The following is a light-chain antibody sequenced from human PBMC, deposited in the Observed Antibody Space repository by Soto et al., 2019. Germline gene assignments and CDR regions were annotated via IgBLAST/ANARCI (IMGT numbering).Light chain of an antibody. Sequence: EIVMTQSPGTLSVSPWERATLSCRASQSVSTNLAWYQQKPGQAPRLLIYGASTRATGIPARFSGSGSGTEFTLTISSLQSEDFAVYYCQQFHNWPPITFGQGTRLEN. J-gene: IGKJ5*01. CDR3: QQFHNWPPIT. CDR1: QSVSTN. V-gene: IGKV3-15*01. CDR2: GAS.